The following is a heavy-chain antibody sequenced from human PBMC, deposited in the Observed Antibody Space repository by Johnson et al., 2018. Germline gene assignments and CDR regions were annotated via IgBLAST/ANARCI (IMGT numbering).Heavy chain of an antibody. J-gene: IGHJ3*02. V-gene: IGHV3-30*18. Sequence: QVQLVQSGGGVVQPGRSLRLSCAASGFSFSTFAIHWVRQAPGKGLEWVAVDGYNTYYRDSVKGRFSISRDNSENTLYLQMNSLRPEDTAVYYCAKSEPMFDGFDIWGQGTMVTVSS. CDR3: AKSEPMFDGFDI. CDR1: GFSFSTFA. D-gene: IGHD1-14*01. CDR2: DGYNT.